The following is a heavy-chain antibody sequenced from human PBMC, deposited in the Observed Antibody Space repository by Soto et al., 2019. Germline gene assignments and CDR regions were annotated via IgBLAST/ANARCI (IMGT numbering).Heavy chain of an antibody. V-gene: IGHV3-23*01. J-gene: IGHJ4*02. D-gene: IGHD3-10*01. CDR2: ISGSGTST. Sequence: GGSLRLSCAASGFTFSIYAMSWVRQAPGKGLEWVSAISGSGTSTNYADSVKGRFTISRDNSKNTLYVQMNSLRAEDTAVYYCGEFSGVCRNPLRGFIAYWGQGTLVTVYS. CDR3: GEFSGVCRNPLRGFIAY. CDR1: GFTFSIYA.